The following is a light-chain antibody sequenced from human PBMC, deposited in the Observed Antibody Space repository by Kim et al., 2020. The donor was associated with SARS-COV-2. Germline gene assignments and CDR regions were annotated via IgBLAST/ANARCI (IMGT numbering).Light chain of an antibody. CDR1: QGISNY. CDR3: QKYNSAPNT. Sequence: SASVGDRVTITCRESQGISNYLAWYQQKPGKVPKLLIYSASTSQSGVPSRFSGSGSGTDFTLTISSLQPEDVATYYCQKYNSAPNTFGQGTKLEI. J-gene: IGKJ2*01. V-gene: IGKV1-27*01. CDR2: SAS.